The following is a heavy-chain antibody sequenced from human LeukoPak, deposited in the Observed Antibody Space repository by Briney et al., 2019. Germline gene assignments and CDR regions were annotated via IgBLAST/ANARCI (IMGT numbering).Heavy chain of an antibody. CDR2: IYYSGST. V-gene: IGHV4-39*07. CDR1: GGSISSSSYY. J-gene: IGHJ6*03. D-gene: IGHD1-26*01. Sequence: PSETLSLTCTVSGGSISSSSYYWGWIRQPPGKGLEWIGSIYYSGSTYYDPSLKSRVTISVDTSKNQFSLKLSSVTAADTAVYYCAREIVGATPGIRYYYYYMDVWGKGTTVTISS. CDR3: AREIVGATPGIRYYYYYMDV.